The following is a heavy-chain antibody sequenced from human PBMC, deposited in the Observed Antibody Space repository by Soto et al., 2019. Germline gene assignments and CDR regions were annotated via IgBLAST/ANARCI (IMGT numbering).Heavy chain of an antibody. J-gene: IGHJ4*02. CDR2: IYYSGST. V-gene: IGHV4-59*01. Sequence: SETLSLTCTVSGGSISSYYWSWIRQPPGKGLEWIGYIYYSGSTNYNPSLKSRVTISVDTSKNQFSLKLSSVTAADTAVYYCARVLFGYYDSSGYYPWYFDYWGQGTLVNVSS. D-gene: IGHD3-22*01. CDR1: GGSISSYY. CDR3: ARVLFGYYDSSGYYPWYFDY.